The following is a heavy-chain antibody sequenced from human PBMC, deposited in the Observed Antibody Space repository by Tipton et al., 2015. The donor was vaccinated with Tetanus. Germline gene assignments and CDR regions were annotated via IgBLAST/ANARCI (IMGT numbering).Heavy chain of an antibody. CDR3: ATGGYSTGWYEVDK. J-gene: IGHJ4*02. Sequence: SLRLSCEASGFAFGDFVMHWVRQAPGKGPEWVSSISWNSAMIAYADSVGGRFTISRDNAKMSLYLQMRSLRAEDTAFYYCATGGYSTGWYEVDKWGQGTLVTVSS. CDR2: ISWNSAMI. V-gene: IGHV3-9*01. CDR1: GFAFGDFV. D-gene: IGHD6-19*01.